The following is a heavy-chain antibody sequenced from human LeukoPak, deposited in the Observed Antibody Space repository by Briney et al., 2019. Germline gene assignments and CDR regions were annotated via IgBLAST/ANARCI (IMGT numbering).Heavy chain of an antibody. Sequence: GGSLRLSCEASGFTVSSNYMSWVRQAPGKGLEWVSVIYSGGSTYYADSVKGRFTISRDNSKNTLYLQMNSLRAEDTAVYYCARDRNIAVAGNRRHIDAFDIWGQGTMVTVSS. J-gene: IGHJ3*02. D-gene: IGHD6-19*01. CDR2: IYSGGST. CDR1: GFTVSSNY. CDR3: ARDRNIAVAGNRRHIDAFDI. V-gene: IGHV3-66*02.